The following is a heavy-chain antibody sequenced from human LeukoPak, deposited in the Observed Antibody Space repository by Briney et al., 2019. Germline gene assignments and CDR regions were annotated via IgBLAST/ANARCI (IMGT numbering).Heavy chain of an antibody. CDR1: GYTFTGYY. CDR2: INPNSGGT. J-gene: IGHJ3*02. CDR3: ARGGPWELLGYDAFDI. Sequence: ASVKVSCKASGYTFTGYYMHWVRQAPGQGLEWMGRINPNSGGTNYAQKFQGRVTMTRDTSIRTAYMELSRLRSDDTAVYYCARGGPWELLGYDAFDIWGQGAMVTVSS. V-gene: IGHV1-2*06. D-gene: IGHD1-26*01.